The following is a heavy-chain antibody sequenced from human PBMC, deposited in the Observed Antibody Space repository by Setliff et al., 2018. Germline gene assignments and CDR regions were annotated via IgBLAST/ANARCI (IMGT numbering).Heavy chain of an antibody. V-gene: IGHV4-34*01. D-gene: IGHD3-22*01. Sequence: PSETLSLTCAVYGGSFSTYYWIWIRQPPGKGLEWIGEINHSGSTNYNPSLKSRVTISVDTSKNQFSLKLSSVTAADTAVYYCARGGITMIVVWGQGTLVTVSS. CDR1: GGSFSTYY. CDR2: INHSGST. J-gene: IGHJ4*02. CDR3: ARGGITMIVV.